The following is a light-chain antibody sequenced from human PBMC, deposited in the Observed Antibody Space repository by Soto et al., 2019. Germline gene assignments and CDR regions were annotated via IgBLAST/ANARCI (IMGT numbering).Light chain of an antibody. CDR3: QQCYIDPIN. CDR2: GAS. Sequence: DIQMTQSPSSLSASVGDRVTISCRASQNIRTFLNWYQEKPVNTPKLLIYGASTLHSGVPSRFAGSGSGTDFYLTIRGLQPDDFATDDCQQCYIDPINIGPGTTVDIK. CDR1: QNIRTF. V-gene: IGKV1-39*01. J-gene: IGKJ3*01.